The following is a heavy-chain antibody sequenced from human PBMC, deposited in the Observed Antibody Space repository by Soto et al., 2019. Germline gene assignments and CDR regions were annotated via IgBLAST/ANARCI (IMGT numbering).Heavy chain of an antibody. D-gene: IGHD3-10*01. Sequence: QVQLQQWGAGLLKSSETLSLTCAVYGGSFSGHXXXXXXXXXXXXXXWIGKIDQSGSTNYNPSLKSRVTMSVDTSRSQFSLKLTSVTAMDTAVYYCAGGRDTVVRGVMNWFDPWGQGTLVTVSS. CDR2: IDQSGST. CDR1: GGSFSGHX. CDR3: AGGRDTVVRGVMNWFDP. J-gene: IGHJ5*02. V-gene: IGHV4-34*01.